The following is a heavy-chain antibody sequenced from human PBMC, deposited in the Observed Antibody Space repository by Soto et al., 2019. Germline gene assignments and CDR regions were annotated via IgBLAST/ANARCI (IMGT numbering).Heavy chain of an antibody. D-gene: IGHD3-22*01. CDR3: AKVCYQSLTVVEGFDY. J-gene: IGHJ4*02. Sequence: PGGSLRLSCEASGFSFGSYAMNWVRQAPGKGLEWVSGISGRGDSTYYADSVKGRFTISRDNSKNTLYLQMNILRAEDTAVYYCAKVCYQSLTVVEGFDYWGQGTLVTVSS. V-gene: IGHV3-23*01. CDR1: GFSFGSYA. CDR2: ISGRGDST.